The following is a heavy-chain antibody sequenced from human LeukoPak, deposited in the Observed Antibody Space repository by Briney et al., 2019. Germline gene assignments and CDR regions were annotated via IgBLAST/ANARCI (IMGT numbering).Heavy chain of an antibody. CDR2: INPDSGDS. V-gene: IGHV1-2*02. J-gene: IGHJ4*02. CDR3: ATGLATAFTY. Sequence: ASVKVSCKASGYTFTGYYIHWVRQAPGQGLEWMAFINPDSGDSYSAPKFQGRVTMARDTSISTASMEVRWLTSDDTAVYYCATGLATAFTYWGQGTLVTVSS. CDR1: GYTFTGYY. D-gene: IGHD5-12*01.